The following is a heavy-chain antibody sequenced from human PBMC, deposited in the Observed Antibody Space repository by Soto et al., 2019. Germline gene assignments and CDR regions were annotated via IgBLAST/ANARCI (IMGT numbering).Heavy chain of an antibody. CDR3: VRTSLVVAAATREDY. J-gene: IGHJ4*02. CDR1: GFTFSSYW. CDR2: INSDGSST. Sequence: PGGPPRLSCAASGFTFSSYWMHWVRQAPGKGLVWVSRINSDGSSTSYADSVKGRFTISRDNAKNTLYLQMNSLRAEDTAVYYCVRTSLVVAAATREDYWGQGTLVTVSS. D-gene: IGHD2-15*01. V-gene: IGHV3-74*01.